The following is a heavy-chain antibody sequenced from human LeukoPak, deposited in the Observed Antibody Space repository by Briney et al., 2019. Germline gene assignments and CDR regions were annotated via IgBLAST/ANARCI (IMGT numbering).Heavy chain of an antibody. CDR1: GFTFSDHY. CDR3: TRVRHGDYFDY. Sequence: GGSLRLSCAASGFTFSDHYMDWVRQAPGTGLEWVGRVRNKPNTYTTDYAASVKGRFTISRDDSKNSLYLQMNSLKTEDTAVYYCTRVRHGDYFDYWGQGTLVTVSS. J-gene: IGHJ4*02. V-gene: IGHV3-72*01. D-gene: IGHD4-17*01. CDR2: VRNKPNTYTT.